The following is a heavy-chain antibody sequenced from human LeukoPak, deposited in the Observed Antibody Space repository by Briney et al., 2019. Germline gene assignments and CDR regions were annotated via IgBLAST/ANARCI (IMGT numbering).Heavy chain of an antibody. V-gene: IGHV2-5*02. CDR2: IYWDDDK. D-gene: IGHD1-20*01. Sequence: SGPTLVNPTQTLTLTCTFSGLSLSTSGVGVGWIRQPPGKALEWLALIYWDDDKRYSPSLKSRLTITKDTSKNQVVLTMTNMDPVDTATYYCAHRRGYNWNDGNWFDPWGQGTLVTVSS. CDR3: AHRRGYNWNDGNWFDP. CDR1: GLSLSTSGVG. J-gene: IGHJ5*02.